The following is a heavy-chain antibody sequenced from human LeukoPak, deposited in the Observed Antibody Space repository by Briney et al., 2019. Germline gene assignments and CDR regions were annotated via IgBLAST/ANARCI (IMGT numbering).Heavy chain of an antibody. CDR3: ATGEYAFDI. CDR1: GYTFTSYY. Sequence: ASVKVSCKASGYTFTSYYMHWVRQAPGQGLEWMGIINPSGGSTSHAQKLQGRVTMTSDTSTSTVYMELTSLRSEDTAVYYCATGEYAFDIWGQGTMVTVSS. V-gene: IGHV1-46*01. J-gene: IGHJ3*02. CDR2: INPSGGST.